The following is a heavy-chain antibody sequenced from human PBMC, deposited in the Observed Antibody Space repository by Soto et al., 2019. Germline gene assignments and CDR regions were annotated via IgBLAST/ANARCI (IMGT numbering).Heavy chain of an antibody. CDR1: GGSISGSNW. CDR3: ASLYCGGDCDQGLDP. CDR2: IYHSGST. Sequence: PSETLSLTCAASGGSISGSNWWSWVRQPPGKGLEWIGEIYHSGSTNYNPSLKSRVTISVDKSKNQFSLKLSSVTAADTAVYYCASLYCGGDCDQGLDPRGQGTLVTVAS. V-gene: IGHV4-4*02. D-gene: IGHD2-21*02. J-gene: IGHJ5*02.